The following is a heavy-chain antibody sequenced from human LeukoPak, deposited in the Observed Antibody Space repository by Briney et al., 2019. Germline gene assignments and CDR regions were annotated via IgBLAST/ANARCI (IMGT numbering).Heavy chain of an antibody. CDR1: GFTFSSYT. CDR2: ISISGGTI. CDR3: ARGTGAYYY. V-gene: IGHV3-48*02. J-gene: IGHJ4*02. D-gene: IGHD3-16*01. Sequence: GGSLRLSCAASGFTFSSYTMTWVRQAPGKGLEWLSCISISGGTIFYADSVKGRFTISRDNAKNSLYLQMNSLRDEDAAVYYCARGTGAYYYWGQGTLVTVSS.